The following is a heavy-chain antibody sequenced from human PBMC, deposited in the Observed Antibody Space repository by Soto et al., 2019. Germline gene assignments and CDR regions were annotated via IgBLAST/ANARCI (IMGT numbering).Heavy chain of an antibody. D-gene: IGHD2-8*01. Sequence: PGGSLRLSCAASGFTFSSYAMSWVRQAPGKGLEWVSAISGSGGSTYYADSVKGRFTISRDNSKNTLYLQMNSLRAEDTAVYYCAKHGTDIVLMVYATGYFDYWGQGTLVTVSS. CDR2: ISGSGGST. CDR3: AKHGTDIVLMVYATGYFDY. V-gene: IGHV3-23*01. J-gene: IGHJ4*02. CDR1: GFTFSSYA.